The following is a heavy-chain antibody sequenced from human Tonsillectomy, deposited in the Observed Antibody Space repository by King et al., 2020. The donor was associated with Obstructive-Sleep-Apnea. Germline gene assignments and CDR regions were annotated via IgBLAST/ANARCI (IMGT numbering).Heavy chain of an antibody. Sequence: VQLQESGPGLVKPSETLSLTCTVSGGSISTDYWSWIRQPPGKGLEWIGYIFYSGSTNYNPSLKSRVTISVDTSKNQFSLQLSSVTAADTAVYYCARVSYSYDSSGYYFGAFDIWGQGTMVTVSS. CDR2: IFYSGST. J-gene: IGHJ3*02. V-gene: IGHV4-59*01. D-gene: IGHD3-22*01. CDR3: ARVSYSYDSSGYYFGAFDI. CDR1: GGSISTDY.